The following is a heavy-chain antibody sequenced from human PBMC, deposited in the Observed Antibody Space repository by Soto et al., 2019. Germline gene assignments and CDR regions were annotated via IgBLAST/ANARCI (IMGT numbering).Heavy chain of an antibody. CDR1: GYTFTSYD. D-gene: IGHD3-10*01. CDR2: MNPNSGNT. CDR3: ARSRRAGFNWFDP. V-gene: IGHV1-8*01. Sequence: QVQLVQSGAEVKKPGASVKVSCKASGYTFTSYDINWVRQATGQGLEWMGWMNPNSGNTGYAQKLQGRVTMTRDNSISTAYMELSSLTSEDTAVYYCARSRRAGFNWFDPWGQGTLVTVSS. J-gene: IGHJ5*02.